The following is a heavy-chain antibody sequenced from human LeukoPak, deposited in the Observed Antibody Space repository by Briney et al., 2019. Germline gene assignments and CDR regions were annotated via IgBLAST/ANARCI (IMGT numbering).Heavy chain of an antibody. CDR2: LYYTGST. D-gene: IGHD6-13*01. CDR1: GASISSYY. J-gene: IGHJ6*03. V-gene: IGHV4-59*08. Sequence: SETLSLTCTVSGASISSYYWSWIRQPPGKGLEWIGYLYYTGSTYYNPSLKSRVTISVDTSKNQFSLKLSSVTAADTAVYYCARADYSSTWSHDYYYMDVWGKGTTVTVSS. CDR3: ARADYSSTWSHDYYYMDV.